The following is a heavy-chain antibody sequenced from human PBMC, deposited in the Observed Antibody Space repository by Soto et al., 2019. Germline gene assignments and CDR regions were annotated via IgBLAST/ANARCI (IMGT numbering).Heavy chain of an antibody. V-gene: IGHV1-18*01. D-gene: IGHD3-16*02. CDR2: ISAYSGNT. Sequence: ASVKVSCKASGYTFTSYGISWVRQAPGQGLEWMGWISAYSGNTNYAQKLQGRVTMTTDTSTSTAYMELRSLRSDDTAVYYCARDAKGYDYVWGSYRSLGYWGQGTLVTVSS. CDR3: ARDAKGYDYVWGSYRSLGY. CDR1: GYTFTSYG. J-gene: IGHJ4*02.